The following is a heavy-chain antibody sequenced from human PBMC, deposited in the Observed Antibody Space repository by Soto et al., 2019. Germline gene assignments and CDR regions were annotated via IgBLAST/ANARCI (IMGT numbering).Heavy chain of an antibody. J-gene: IGHJ6*02. CDR2: VYATGGS. D-gene: IGHD3-16*01. CDR3: VRRGIGPQHGLVDI. CDR1: GGSFGGYN. Sequence: QVQLQESGPGLVKPSETLSLTCTVSGGSFGGYNCAWIRQTPGKSLEWVGYVYATGGSRYNPSLKDRVTLSMDTSKSEFSLQMRSVTAADTAVYYCVRRGIGPQHGLVDIWGRGTTVTVSS. V-gene: IGHV4-59*08.